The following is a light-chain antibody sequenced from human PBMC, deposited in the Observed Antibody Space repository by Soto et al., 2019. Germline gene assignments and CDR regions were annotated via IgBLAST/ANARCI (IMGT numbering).Light chain of an antibody. CDR3: QQYGSSPFT. CDR2: GAS. V-gene: IGKV3-20*01. J-gene: IGKJ3*01. CDR1: QSVSSSY. Sequence: EFVLTQSPGTLSLSPGERATLSCRASQSVSSSYLAWYQQKPGQAPRLLLYGASSRATGIPDRFSGSGSGTDFTLTISRLEPEDCAVDYCQQYGSSPFTFGPGTKVDIK.